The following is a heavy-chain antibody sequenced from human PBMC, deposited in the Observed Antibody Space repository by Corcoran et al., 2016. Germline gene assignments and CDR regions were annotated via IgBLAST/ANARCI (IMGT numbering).Heavy chain of an antibody. D-gene: IGHD6-6*01. J-gene: IGHJ4*02. CDR3: ARIGYSSSSFDY. CDR1: GFRFSDYW. Sequence: EVQLVESGGGLVQPGESLRLSCEASGFRFSDYWMSWVRQAPGKGLEWVVNIKQDGSEKDYVDSLRGRFSVSRENAKNLVYLQMNTLRAEDTAVYFWARIGYSSSSFDYWGQGTRVTVTS. CDR2: IKQDGSEK. V-gene: IGHV3-7*01.